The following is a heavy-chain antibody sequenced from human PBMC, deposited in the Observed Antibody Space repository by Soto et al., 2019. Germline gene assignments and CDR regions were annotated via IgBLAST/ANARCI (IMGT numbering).Heavy chain of an antibody. CDR2: INHRGTT. J-gene: IGHJ3*02. V-gene: IGHV4-34*01. CDR1: GGSFSDYY. Sequence: SETLSLTCAVYGGSFSDYYWTWIRQPPGKGLEWIGEINHRGTTRYNPSLKSRVTVSVDTSKNQFSLNQRSVTAADTAVYYCARVLRAIDDLQTDAFGIWGQGTMVTVSS. D-gene: IGHD3-16*01. CDR3: ARVLRAIDDLQTDAFGI.